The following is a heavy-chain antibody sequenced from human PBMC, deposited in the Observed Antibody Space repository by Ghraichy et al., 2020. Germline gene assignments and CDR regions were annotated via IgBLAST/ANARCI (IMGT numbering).Heavy chain of an antibody. D-gene: IGHD3-3*01. CDR3: AADGDFWSGFPSIYYYYYGMDV. Sequence: SVKVSCKASGFTFTSSAVQWVRQARGQRLEWIGWIVVGSGNTNYAQKFQERVTITRDMSTSTAYMELSSLRSEDTAVYYCAADGDFWSGFPSIYYYYYGMDVWGQGTTVTVSS. J-gene: IGHJ6*02. V-gene: IGHV1-58*01. CDR2: IVVGSGNT. CDR1: GFTFTSSA.